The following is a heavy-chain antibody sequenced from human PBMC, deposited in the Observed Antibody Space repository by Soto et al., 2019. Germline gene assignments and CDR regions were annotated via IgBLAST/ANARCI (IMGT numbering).Heavy chain of an antibody. D-gene: IGHD1-20*01. Sequence: ASVKVSCKASGYTFTSYGISWVRQAPGQGLEWMGWISAYNGNTNYAQKLQGRVTMTTDTSTSTAYMELRSLRSDDTAVYYCARGVYNWNKFKWFDPWGQGTLVTVSS. V-gene: IGHV1-18*01. CDR2: ISAYNGNT. CDR1: GYTFTSYG. J-gene: IGHJ5*02. CDR3: ARGVYNWNKFKWFDP.